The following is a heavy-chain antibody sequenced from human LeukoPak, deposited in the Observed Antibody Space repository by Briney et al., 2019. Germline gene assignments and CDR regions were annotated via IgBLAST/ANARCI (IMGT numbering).Heavy chain of an antibody. V-gene: IGHV1-69*04. CDR2: IIPILGIA. D-gene: IGHD6-19*01. J-gene: IGHJ4*02. CDR1: GGTFSSYA. Sequence: GASVKVSCKASGGTFSSYAISWVRQAPGQGLEWMGRIIPILGIANYAQKFQGRVTITADKSTSTAYMELSSLRSEDTAVYYCARSDWLGQGPDYWGQGTLVTVSS. CDR3: ARSDWLGQGPDY.